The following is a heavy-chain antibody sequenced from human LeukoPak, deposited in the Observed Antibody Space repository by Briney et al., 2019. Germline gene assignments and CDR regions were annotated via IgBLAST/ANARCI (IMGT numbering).Heavy chain of an antibody. Sequence: PGGSLRLSCAASVFSLSNYWMNLVRQAPGEGLEWVANIKQDGSEKNYVDSVKGRFSISRDNAKNSLILQMNSLRDEDTAVYYCARGVWAPFDSWGQGTLVSVSS. V-gene: IGHV3-7*01. D-gene: IGHD7-27*01. CDR1: VFSLSNYW. CDR3: ARGVWAPFDS. J-gene: IGHJ4*02. CDR2: IKQDGSEK.